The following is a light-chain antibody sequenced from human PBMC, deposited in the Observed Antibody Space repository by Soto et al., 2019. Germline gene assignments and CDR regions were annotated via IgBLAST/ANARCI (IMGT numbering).Light chain of an antibody. J-gene: IGKJ1*01. CDR3: QQYNNRPPGA. CDR1: QSVSSN. Sequence: EIVMTQSPATLSVSPGERATLSCRASQSVSSNLAWYQQKPGQAPRLLIYGASTRATGIPARFSGSGSGTDFPLTISSLQSEAFAVYYCQQYNNRPPGAFGQGTKVEIK. V-gene: IGKV3-15*01. CDR2: GAS.